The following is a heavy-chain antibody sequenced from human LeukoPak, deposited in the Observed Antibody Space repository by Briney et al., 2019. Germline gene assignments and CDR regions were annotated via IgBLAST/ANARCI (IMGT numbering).Heavy chain of an antibody. CDR1: GGSFSGYY. V-gene: IGHV4-34*01. D-gene: IGHD3-10*01. CDR3: ARTRMVRGAPRFGGPLDY. CDR2: INHSGST. Sequence: PWETLALTCAVYGGSFSGYYWSWIRQPPGKGLEWIGEINHSGSTNYNPPLKSRVTISVDTSKNQFSLKLGSVTAADTAVYYCARTRMVRGAPRFGGPLDYWGQGTLVTVSS. J-gene: IGHJ4*02.